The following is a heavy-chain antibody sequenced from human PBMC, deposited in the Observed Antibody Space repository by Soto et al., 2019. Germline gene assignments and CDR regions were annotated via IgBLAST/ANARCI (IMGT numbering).Heavy chain of an antibody. CDR1: GFNFSGSA. CDR2: IRTRSKKFAT. Sequence: EVQLVESGGGLVQPGDSLKLSCAGLGFNFSGSALHWVRQPSGKGLEWVGRIRTRSKKFATSYATSVRGRFSLSRDDSKNSAFPQMNYLRDDDTGVYFCTGRGGDSVQDIWGQGTLVTVSS. CDR3: TGRGGDSVQDI. D-gene: IGHD4-17*01. J-gene: IGHJ4*02. V-gene: IGHV3-73*01.